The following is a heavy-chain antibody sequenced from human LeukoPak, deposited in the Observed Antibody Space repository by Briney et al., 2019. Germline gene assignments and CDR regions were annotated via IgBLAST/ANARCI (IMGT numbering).Heavy chain of an antibody. CDR3: ARATRTYCSSTSCYDTGYYYYMDV. J-gene: IGHJ6*03. Sequence: GGSLRLSCAASGFTFSSYDMHWVRQATGKGLEWVSAIGTAGDTYYPGSVKGRFTIFRENAKNSLYLQMNSLRAGDTAVYYCARATRTYCSSTSCYDTGYYYYMDVWGKGTTVTVSS. V-gene: IGHV3-13*01. CDR1: GFTFSSYD. D-gene: IGHD2-2*01. CDR2: IGTAGDT.